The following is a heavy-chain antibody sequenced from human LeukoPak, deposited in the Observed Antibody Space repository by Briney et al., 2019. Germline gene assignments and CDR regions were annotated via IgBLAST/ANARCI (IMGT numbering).Heavy chain of an antibody. CDR3: ARDPLYCSSTSCYRNDAFDI. CDR2: INHSGST. Sequence: SETLSLTCAVYGGSFSGYYWSWIRQPPGKGLEWIGEINHSGSTNYNPSLKSRVTISVDTSKNQFSLKLSSVTAADTAVYYCARDPLYCSSTSCYRNDAFDIWGQGTMVTVSS. V-gene: IGHV4-34*01. J-gene: IGHJ3*02. D-gene: IGHD2-2*02. CDR1: GGSFSGYY.